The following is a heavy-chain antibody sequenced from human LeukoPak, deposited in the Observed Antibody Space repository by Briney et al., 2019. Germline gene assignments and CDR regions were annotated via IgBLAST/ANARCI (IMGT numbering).Heavy chain of an antibody. Sequence: GASVKVSCKAPGYTFTSYGISWVRQAPGQGLEWMGWISAYNGNTNYAQKLQGRVTMTTDTSTSTAYMELRSLRSDDTAVYYCARVGQESIFGVVIIREIDYWGQGTLVTVSS. J-gene: IGHJ4*02. CDR3: ARVGQESIFGVVIIREIDY. CDR1: GYTFTSYG. D-gene: IGHD3-3*01. CDR2: ISAYNGNT. V-gene: IGHV1-18*01.